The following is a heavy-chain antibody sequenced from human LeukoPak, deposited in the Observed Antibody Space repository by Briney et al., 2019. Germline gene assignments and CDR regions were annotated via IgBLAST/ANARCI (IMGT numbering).Heavy chain of an antibody. CDR1: GFTFSNYG. D-gene: IGHD2-15*01. Sequence: GGSLTLSCAASGFTFSNYGMNWVRQAPGKGLEWVAVISYDESDKYYPDSVKGRFTISRDNSKNTLYLQMNSLRPEDTAVYYCAKGVVAATNAAYYGMDVWGQGTTVTVSS. CDR2: ISYDESDK. CDR3: AKGVVAATNAAYYGMDV. J-gene: IGHJ6*02. V-gene: IGHV3-30*18.